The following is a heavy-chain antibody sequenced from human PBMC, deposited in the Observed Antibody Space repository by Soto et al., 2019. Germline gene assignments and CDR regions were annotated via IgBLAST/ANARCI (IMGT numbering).Heavy chain of an antibody. CDR3: ASDFCPVPTGYDL. CDR2: IDYNEINQ. D-gene: IGHD3-3*01. V-gene: IGHV3-33*01. CDR1: GFTFSNYG. Sequence: QEQLVESGGGVVQPGRSLRLSCVASGFTFSNYGMHWVRQAPGKGLEWVADIDYNEINQYYIDPVKGRFTISRDQSKKTLDLQMNCLRAEDTVVSYCASDFCPVPTGYDLWGQGVLVTVSS. J-gene: IGHJ4*02.